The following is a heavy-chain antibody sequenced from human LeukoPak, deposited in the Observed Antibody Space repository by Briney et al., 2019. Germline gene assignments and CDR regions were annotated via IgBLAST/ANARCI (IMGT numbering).Heavy chain of an antibody. CDR3: ARGSGSSWYFYFDY. CDR1: GFTFSSYG. Sequence: PGGSLRLSCAASGFTFSSYGMSWVRQAPGKGLEWVSAISGSGGSTYYADSVKGRFTISRDNAKNSVYLQVNSLRAEDTALYYCARGSGSSWYFYFDYWGQGTLVTVSS. CDR2: ISGSGGST. D-gene: IGHD6-13*01. J-gene: IGHJ4*02. V-gene: IGHV3-23*01.